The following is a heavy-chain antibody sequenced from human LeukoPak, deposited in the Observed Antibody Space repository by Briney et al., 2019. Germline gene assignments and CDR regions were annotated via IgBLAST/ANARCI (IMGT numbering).Heavy chain of an antibody. CDR1: GCSISSCGYY. Sequence: SSQSLSLTCTVSGCSISSCGYYWSWLRQHPGKGLEWFGYIYYSGSTYYNPSLKSRVTISVDTSKNQFSLKLSSVTAADTAVYYCARVRTEYIVVVPAAIVDAFDIWGQGTMVTVSS. CDR2: IYYSGST. D-gene: IGHD2-2*01. CDR3: ARVRTEYIVVVPAAIVDAFDI. V-gene: IGHV4-31*03. J-gene: IGHJ3*02.